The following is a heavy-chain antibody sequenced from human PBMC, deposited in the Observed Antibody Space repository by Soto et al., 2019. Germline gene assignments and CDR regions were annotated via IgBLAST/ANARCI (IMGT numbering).Heavy chain of an antibody. V-gene: IGHV3-15*07. CDR2: IKTSAGGGAT. J-gene: IGHJ6*04. D-gene: IGHD2-15*01. CDR1: GFSFNEAW. CDR3: TTGSVEGI. Sequence: EVQLVESAGGLVKPGGSLRLSCVASGFSFNEAWMNWVRQAPGEGLEWVGRIKTSAGGGATDYAAPVQGRFTISRDDSKNALYLHMNSLRTAGTAISYGTTGSVEGIWGEGTTVTASS.